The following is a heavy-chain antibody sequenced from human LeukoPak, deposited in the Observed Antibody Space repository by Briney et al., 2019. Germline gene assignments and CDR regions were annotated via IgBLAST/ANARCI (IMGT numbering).Heavy chain of an antibody. J-gene: IGHJ4*02. CDR2: VDHTGST. D-gene: IGHD5-24*01. CDR1: DDSITMYY. V-gene: IGHV4-59*12. Sequence: SETLSLTCSVPDDSITMYYWTWIRQPPGKGLEWIGYVDHTGSTNFNPSLNGRVSISRDTTNNLFSLRLRSVTAADTAVYYCARDPVEMATIDYWGQGTLVTVSS. CDR3: ARDPVEMATIDY.